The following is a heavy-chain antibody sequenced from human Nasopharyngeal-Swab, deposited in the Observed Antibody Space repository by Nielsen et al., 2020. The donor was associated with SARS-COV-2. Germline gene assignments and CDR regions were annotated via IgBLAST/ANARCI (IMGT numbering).Heavy chain of an antibody. D-gene: IGHD3-22*01. Sequence: GSLRLSCTVSGGSISSYYWSWIRQPPGKGLEWIGYIYYSGSTNYNPSLKSRVTISVDTSKNQFSLKLSSVTAADTAVYYCARGSDSSGYFDNTDAFDIWGQGTMVTVSS. J-gene: IGHJ3*02. CDR2: IYYSGST. V-gene: IGHV4-59*12. CDR1: GGSISSYY. CDR3: ARGSDSSGYFDNTDAFDI.